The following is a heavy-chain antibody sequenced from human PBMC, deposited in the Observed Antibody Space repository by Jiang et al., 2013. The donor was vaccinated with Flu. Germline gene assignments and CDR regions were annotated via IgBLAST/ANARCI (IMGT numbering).Heavy chain of an antibody. J-gene: IGHJ6*02. V-gene: IGHV1-46*01. Sequence: VRQAPGQGLEWMGIINPSGGSTSYAQKFQGRVTMTRDTSTSTVYMELSSLRSEDTAVYYCARDLSIVVVVAATRRSSYYYGMDVWGQGTTVTVSS. CDR3: ARDLSIVVVVAATRRSSYYYGMDV. CDR2: INPSGGST. D-gene: IGHD2-15*01.